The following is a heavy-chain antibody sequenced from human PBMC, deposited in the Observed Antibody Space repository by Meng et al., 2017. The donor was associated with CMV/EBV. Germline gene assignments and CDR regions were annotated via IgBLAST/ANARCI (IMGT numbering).Heavy chain of an antibody. CDR1: VSPLHTSGVG. V-gene: IGHV2-5*02. Sequence: QIHLKGLCPPALKPTHTRTLPCRSSVSPLHTSGVGVGWSRQPPGRSLECLALISWDDYMRSRPSLQSRLTITKDTSKNQVVLTMTNMDPLDTATYYCAHRGSYGYHGYWGQGTLVTVSS. D-gene: IGHD5-18*01. J-gene: IGHJ4*02. CDR3: AHRGSYGYHGY. CDR2: ISWDDYM.